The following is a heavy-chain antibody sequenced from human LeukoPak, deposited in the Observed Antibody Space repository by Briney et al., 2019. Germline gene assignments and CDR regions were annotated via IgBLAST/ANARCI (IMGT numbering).Heavy chain of an antibody. J-gene: IGHJ4*02. CDR3: ARAGDSSGEFDY. Sequence: GGSLRLSCAASGFTFSSYSMNWVRQAPGKGLEWVSSISSSSYIYYADSVKGRFTISRDNAKNSLYLQMNSLRAEDTAVYYCARAGDSSGEFDYWGQGTLVTVSS. D-gene: IGHD3-16*01. CDR1: GFTFSSYS. CDR2: ISSSSYI. V-gene: IGHV3-21*01.